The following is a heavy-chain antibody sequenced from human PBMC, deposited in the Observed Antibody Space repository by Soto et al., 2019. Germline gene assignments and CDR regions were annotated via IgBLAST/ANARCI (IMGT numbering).Heavy chain of an antibody. CDR1: GGSISISSYY. CDR3: ARTGKAVAGLDY. D-gene: IGHD6-19*01. V-gene: IGHV4-39*01. CDR2: IYYSGST. J-gene: IGHJ4*02. Sequence: QLQLQGSAPGLVKPSETLSLTGTVSGGSISISSYYWGGIRQPPGKGLEWIGSIYYSGSTSYNPSLKSRVTISVDTSKNQFSLKLSSVTAADTAVYYCARTGKAVAGLDYWGQGTLVTVSS.